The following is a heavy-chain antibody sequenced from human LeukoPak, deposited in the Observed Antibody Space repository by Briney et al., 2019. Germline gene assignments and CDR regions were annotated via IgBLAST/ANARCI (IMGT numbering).Heavy chain of an antibody. CDR1: GGSFSGYY. CDR3: ARDDGSGSYGY. V-gene: IGHV4-34*01. Sequence: SETLSLTCAVYGGSFSGYYWSWIRQPPGKGLEWIGEINHSGSTNYNPSLKSRVTISVDTSKNQFSLKLSSVTAADTAVYYCARDDGSGSYGYWGQGTLVTVSS. D-gene: IGHD3-10*01. J-gene: IGHJ4*02. CDR2: INHSGST.